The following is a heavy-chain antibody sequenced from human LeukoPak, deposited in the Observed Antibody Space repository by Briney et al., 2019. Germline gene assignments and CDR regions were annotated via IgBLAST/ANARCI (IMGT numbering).Heavy chain of an antibody. CDR1: GGSISSYY. D-gene: IGHD4-23*01. CDR3: ARGGYGGKRYFQH. Sequence: SETLSLTCTVSGGSISSYYWSWIRQPPGKGLEWIGSIHYSGSTKYNPSLKSRVTISVDTSKNQFSLKLSSVTAADTAVYYCARGGYGGKRYFQHWGQGTLVTVSS. CDR2: IHYSGST. V-gene: IGHV4-59*01. J-gene: IGHJ1*01.